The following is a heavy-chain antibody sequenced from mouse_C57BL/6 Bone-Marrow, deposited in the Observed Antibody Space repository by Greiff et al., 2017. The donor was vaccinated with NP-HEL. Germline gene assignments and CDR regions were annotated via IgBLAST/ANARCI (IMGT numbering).Heavy chain of an antibody. CDR1: GFTFNTYA. J-gene: IGHJ2*01. V-gene: IGHV10-3*01. Sequence: EVKLVESGGGLVQPKGSLKLSCAASGFTFNTYAMHWVRQAPGKGSEWVARIRSKSSNYATYYAVSVKDRFTISRDESQSMLYLQMNNLKTKDTAMYYCVRGDGYYYYFDYWGQGTTLTVSS. CDR2: IRSKSSNYAT. CDR3: VRGDGYYYYFDY. D-gene: IGHD2-3*01.